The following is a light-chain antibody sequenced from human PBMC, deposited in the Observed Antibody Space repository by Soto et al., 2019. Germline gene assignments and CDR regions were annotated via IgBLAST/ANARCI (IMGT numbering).Light chain of an antibody. Sequence: QSALTQPASVSGSPGQSITISCTGTSSDVGSYNLVSWYQQHPGKAPKLMIYEGNKRPSGVSNRFSGSKSANTASLTISGLQTEDAADYYCCSYAGTSTFVFGTGTKVTVL. CDR3: CSYAGTSTFV. V-gene: IGLV2-23*01. CDR2: EGN. CDR1: SSDVGSYNL. J-gene: IGLJ1*01.